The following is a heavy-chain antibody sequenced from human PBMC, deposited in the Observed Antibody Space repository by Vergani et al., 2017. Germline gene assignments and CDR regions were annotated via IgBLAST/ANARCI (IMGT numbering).Heavy chain of an antibody. D-gene: IGHD5-24*01. CDR2: INHSGST. V-gene: IGHV4-34*01. J-gene: IGHJ4*02. CDR1: GGSFSGYY. Sequence: QVQLQQWGAGLLKPSETLSLTCAVYGGSFSGYYWSWFRQPPGKGLEWIGEINHSGSTNYNPSLKSRVTISVDTSKNQFSLKLSSVTAADTAVYYCARPGYKAWSAFDYWGQGTLVTVSS. CDR3: ARPGYKAWSAFDY.